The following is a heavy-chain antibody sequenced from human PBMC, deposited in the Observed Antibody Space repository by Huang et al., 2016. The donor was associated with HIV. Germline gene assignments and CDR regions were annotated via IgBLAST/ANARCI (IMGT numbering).Heavy chain of an antibody. CDR3: ARAFPSGALDS. J-gene: IGHJ4*02. V-gene: IGHV4-59*01. CDR2: VSYTGST. Sequence: QVRLQESGPGLVRPSETLSLTCHVSGAPSNKYYWNWIRQSPGQGLAWVGFVSYTGSTNYNPSLKSRVTILKDTSKNQCSLKLTSVTAADTAVYYCARAFPSGALDSWGQGTLVTVSS. CDR1: GAPSNKYY.